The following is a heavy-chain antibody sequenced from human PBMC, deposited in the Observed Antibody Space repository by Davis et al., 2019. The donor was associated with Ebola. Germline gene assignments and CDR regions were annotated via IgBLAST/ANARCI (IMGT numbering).Heavy chain of an antibody. CDR2: ISSTSSYK. CDR3: ATDSEGYGMDV. CDR1: GFTFSDYA. V-gene: IGHV3-21*01. D-gene: IGHD3-10*01. J-gene: IGHJ6*02. Sequence: GESLKISCAASGFTFSDYAMTWVRQAPGKGLEWVSSISSTSSYKHYADSVKGRFTLSRDNAKNSLYLQMDSLRAEDTAGYYCATDSEGYGMDVWGQGTTVIVSS.